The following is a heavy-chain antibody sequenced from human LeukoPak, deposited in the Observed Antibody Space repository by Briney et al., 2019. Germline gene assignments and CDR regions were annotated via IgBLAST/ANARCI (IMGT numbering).Heavy chain of an antibody. Sequence: GGSLRLSCAASGFTVSSNYMSWVRQAPGKGLERVSIIYSGGSTFYADSVKGRFTISRDNSKDTLYLQMNSLRAEDTAVYYCARGGSYLSAFDIWGQGTMVTVSS. CDR3: ARGGSYLSAFDI. V-gene: IGHV3-53*01. CDR2: IYSGGST. D-gene: IGHD1-26*01. CDR1: GFTVSSNY. J-gene: IGHJ3*02.